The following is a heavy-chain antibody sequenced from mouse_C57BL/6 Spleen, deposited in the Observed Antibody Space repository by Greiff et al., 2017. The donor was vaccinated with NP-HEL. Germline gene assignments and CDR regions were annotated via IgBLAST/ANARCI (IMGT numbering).Heavy chain of an antibody. V-gene: IGHV1-53*01. D-gene: IGHD1-1*01. CDR2: INPSNGGT. CDR1: GYTFTSYW. CDR3: ARTRKNTGGSRGLGY. J-gene: IGHJ2*01. Sequence: QVQLQQPGTELVKPGASVKLSCKASGYTFTSYWMHWVKQRPGQGLEWIGNINPSNGGTNYNEKFKSKATLTVDKSSSTAYMQLSSLTSEDSAVYYCARTRKNTGGSRGLGYWGQGTTLTVSS.